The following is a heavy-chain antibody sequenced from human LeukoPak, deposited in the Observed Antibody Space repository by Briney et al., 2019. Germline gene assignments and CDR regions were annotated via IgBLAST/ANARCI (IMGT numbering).Heavy chain of an antibody. CDR3: ARDSSSSWYLIADY. Sequence: ASVKVSCKASGYTFTSYGISWVRQAPGQGLEWMGWISAYNGNTNYAQKLQGRVIMTTDTSTSTAYMELRSLRSDDTAVYYCARDSSSSWYLIADYWGQGTLVTVSS. CDR1: GYTFTSYG. J-gene: IGHJ4*02. CDR2: ISAYNGNT. D-gene: IGHD6-13*01. V-gene: IGHV1-18*01.